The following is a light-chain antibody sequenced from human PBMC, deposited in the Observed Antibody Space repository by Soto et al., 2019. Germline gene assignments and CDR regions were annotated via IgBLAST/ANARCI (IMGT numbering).Light chain of an antibody. V-gene: IGKV1-33*01. Sequence: DIQMTQTPSTLYASVGDSVTVTRQANQDISNHLNWYQQKPGKAPKVLIYDASTLERGVPSRFSGSGSGTDFTFTISSLQPEDIATYYCQQYDNLLSFGGGTKVDIK. CDR3: QQYDNLLS. CDR2: DAS. J-gene: IGKJ4*01. CDR1: QDISNH.